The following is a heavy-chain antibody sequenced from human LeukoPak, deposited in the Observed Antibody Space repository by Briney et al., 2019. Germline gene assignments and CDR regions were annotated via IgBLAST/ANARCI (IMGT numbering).Heavy chain of an antibody. V-gene: IGHV4-34*01. CDR1: GGSFSGYY. D-gene: IGHD3-10*01. Sequence: PSETLSLTCAVYGGSFSGYYWSWIRQPPGKGLEWIGEINHSGSTNYNPSLKSRVTISVDTSKNQFSLKLSSVTAADTAVYYCARGRLLTMVHDAFDIWGQGTMVTVSS. CDR3: ARGRLLTMVHDAFDI. CDR2: INHSGST. J-gene: IGHJ3*02.